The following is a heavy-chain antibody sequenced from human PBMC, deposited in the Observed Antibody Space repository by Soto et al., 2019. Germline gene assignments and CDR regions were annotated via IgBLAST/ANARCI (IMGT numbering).Heavy chain of an antibody. CDR1: GFIFENFG. Sequence: VGSLRLSCAASGFIFENFGMSWVRQAPGKGLEWISSISGSGFKKYYADSVKGRFTISRDNSKSTVYLELNNLSAEDTAVYHFAKNQGVELVPLATVDWFDPWGQGSVVTVSS. D-gene: IGHD1-26*01. V-gene: IGHV3-23*01. CDR2: ISGSGFKK. CDR3: AKNQGVELVPLATVDWFDP. J-gene: IGHJ5*02.